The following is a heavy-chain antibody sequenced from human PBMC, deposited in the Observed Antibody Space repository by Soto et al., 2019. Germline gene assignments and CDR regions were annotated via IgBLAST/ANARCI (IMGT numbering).Heavy chain of an antibody. CDR1: GFTVTSNS. CDR3: VGGAPVAPGTFAY. CDR2: SDCGGSA. D-gene: IGHD2-21*01. Sequence: GSLRPACAVSGFTVTSNSINFCRQSPFEWLEWVSISDCGGSAFYAESVKGRVTISRDNSKNTLYLQMSSLRAEDTAVYYCVGGAPVAPGTFAYWSQGTLVTVSS. V-gene: IGHV3-53*05. J-gene: IGHJ4*02.